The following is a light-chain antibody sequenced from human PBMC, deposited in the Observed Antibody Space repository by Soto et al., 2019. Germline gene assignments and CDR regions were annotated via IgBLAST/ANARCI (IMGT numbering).Light chain of an antibody. CDR2: DVT. Sequence: QSALTQPPSASGSPGQSVTISCTGTSSDVGGYNYVSWYQHHPGRAPKLMIFDVTKRPSGVPDRFSGSKSGNTASLPVSGGQADDEADYYCASYAGSNTPQVFGTGTKLTVL. CDR3: ASYAGSNTPQV. CDR1: SSDVGGYNY. J-gene: IGLJ1*01. V-gene: IGLV2-8*01.